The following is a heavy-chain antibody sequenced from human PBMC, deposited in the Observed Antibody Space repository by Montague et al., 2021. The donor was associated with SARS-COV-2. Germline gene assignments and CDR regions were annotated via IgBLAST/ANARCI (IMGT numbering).Heavy chain of an antibody. Sequence: SDTLSLTRTVSGGSISSYYWNWIRQSPGKGLEWIGYVCYSGSTKYNPSLKSRVTISVDTSKSQMSLRLNSVTAADTAVYYCAGDRGRFWHFDLWGRGTLVTVSS. CDR3: AGDRGRFWHFDL. V-gene: IGHV4-59*01. D-gene: IGHD5-12*01. CDR1: GGSISSYY. J-gene: IGHJ2*01. CDR2: VCYSGST.